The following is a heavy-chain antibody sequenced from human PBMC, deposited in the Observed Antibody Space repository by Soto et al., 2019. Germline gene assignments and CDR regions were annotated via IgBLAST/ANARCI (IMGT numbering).Heavy chain of an antibody. Sequence: AAVNVSCKASCYTFTDYHIHWVRQAPGQGLEWLGRINPKSGGTSTAQKFQGWVTMTTDTSISTASMELTRLTSDDTAIYYCARGDSTDCSNGVCSFFYNHDMDVWGQGTTVTVSS. V-gene: IGHV1-2*04. CDR2: INPKSGGT. J-gene: IGHJ6*02. D-gene: IGHD2-8*01. CDR3: ARGDSTDCSNGVCSFFYNHDMDV. CDR1: CYTFTDYH.